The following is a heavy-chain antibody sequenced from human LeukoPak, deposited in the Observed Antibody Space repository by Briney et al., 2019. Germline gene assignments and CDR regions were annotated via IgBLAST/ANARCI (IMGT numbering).Heavy chain of an antibody. V-gene: IGHV4-39*01. D-gene: IGHD1-1*01. Sequence: SSETLSLTCAVYGGSFSGYYWGWIRQPPGKGLEWIGSIYYSGSTYYNPSLKSRVSISVHTSKNQFSLKLRSVTAADTAVYYCARPVPSRLGWFDPWGQGTLVTVSS. CDR1: GGSFSGYY. CDR3: ARPVPSRLGWFDP. CDR2: IYYSGST. J-gene: IGHJ5*02.